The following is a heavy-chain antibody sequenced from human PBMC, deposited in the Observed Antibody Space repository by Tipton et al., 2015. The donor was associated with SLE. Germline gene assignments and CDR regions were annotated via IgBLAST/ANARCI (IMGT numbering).Heavy chain of an antibody. CDR3: VKSVVVVSPRDYYYYMDV. CDR2: NYNSGIT. Sequence: TLSLTCTVSGDSFSSGSSTWNWVRQPAGKGLEWIGRNYNSGITNYNPSLQSRVTLSVDMSKNQFSLRLSSVTAADTGVYYCVKSVVVVSPRDYYYYMDVWGKGTTATVSS. V-gene: IGHV4-61*02. J-gene: IGHJ6*03. CDR1: GDSFSSGSST. D-gene: IGHD2-15*01.